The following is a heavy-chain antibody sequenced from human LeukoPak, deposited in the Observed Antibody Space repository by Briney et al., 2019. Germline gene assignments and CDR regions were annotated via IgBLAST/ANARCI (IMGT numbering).Heavy chain of an antibody. CDR2: IYWNGGST. V-gene: IGHV3-20*04. J-gene: IGHJ6*03. Sequence: GGTLRLSCAASGFTFSSNGMSWVRQAPGKGLEWVSGIYWNGGSTGYADSVKGRFTISRDNAKNSLYLQMNSLRAEDTALYYCATGGRYGATGYYYYYMDVWGKGTTVTVSS. CDR3: ATGGRYGATGYYYYYMDV. D-gene: IGHD1-26*01. CDR1: GFTFSSNG.